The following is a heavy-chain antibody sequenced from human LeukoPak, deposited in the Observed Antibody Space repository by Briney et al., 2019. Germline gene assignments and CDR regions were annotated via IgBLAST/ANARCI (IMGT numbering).Heavy chain of an antibody. CDR3: ARVALYYYGSGTLDY. CDR2: ISAYNGNT. J-gene: IGHJ4*02. Sequence: ASVKVSCKASGYTFTSYGISWVRQAPGQGLEWMGWISAYNGNTNYAQKLQGRATMTTDTSTSTAYMELRSLRSDDTAVYYCARVALYYYGSGTLDYWGQGTPVTVSS. V-gene: IGHV1-18*01. CDR1: GYTFTSYG. D-gene: IGHD3-10*01.